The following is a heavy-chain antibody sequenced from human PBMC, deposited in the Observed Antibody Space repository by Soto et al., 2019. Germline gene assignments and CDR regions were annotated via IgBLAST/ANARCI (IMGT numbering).Heavy chain of an antibody. CDR1: GGSISSYY. J-gene: IGHJ5*02. Sequence: SETLSLTCTVSGGSISSYYWSWIRQPPGKGLEWIGYIYYSGSTNYNPSLKSRVTISVDTSKNQFSLKLSSVTAADTAVYYCAASYYDFWSGYYNWFDPWGQGTLVTVSS. D-gene: IGHD3-3*01. CDR2: IYYSGST. CDR3: AASYYDFWSGYYNWFDP. V-gene: IGHV4-59*01.